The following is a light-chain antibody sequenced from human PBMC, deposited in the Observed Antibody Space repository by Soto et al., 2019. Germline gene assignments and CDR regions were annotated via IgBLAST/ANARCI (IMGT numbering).Light chain of an antibody. CDR2: EVN. J-gene: IGLJ1*01. CDR1: SSDVGGYNY. Sequence: QSALTQPASVSGSPGQSITISCTGTSSDVGGYNYVSWYQQHPGKAPKLMIYEVNNRPSEVSNRFSGSKSGNTASLTISGLQHEQEADYYCNSYKSRYTFVLGTGTKVTV. V-gene: IGLV2-14*01. CDR3: NSYKSRYTFV.